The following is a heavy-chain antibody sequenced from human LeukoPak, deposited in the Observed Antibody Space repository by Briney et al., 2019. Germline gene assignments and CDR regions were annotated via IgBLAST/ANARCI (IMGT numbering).Heavy chain of an antibody. CDR1: GGSFSGYY. Sequence: SETLSLTCAVYGGSFSGYYSSWIRQPPGKGLEWIGEINHSGSTNYNPSLKSRVTISVDTSKNQFSLKLSSVTAADTAVYYCARGPHPYYFDYWGQGTLVTVSS. J-gene: IGHJ4*02. CDR2: INHSGST. V-gene: IGHV4-34*01. CDR3: ARGPHPYYFDY.